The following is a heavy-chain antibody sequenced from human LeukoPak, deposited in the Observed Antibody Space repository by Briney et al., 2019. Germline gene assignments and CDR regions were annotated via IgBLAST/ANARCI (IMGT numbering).Heavy chain of an antibody. D-gene: IGHD5-24*01. CDR1: GFTVNNKY. CDR2: IYNDGRT. CDR3: ARNFRDGYNNSFDY. J-gene: IGHJ4*02. V-gene: IGHV3-66*02. Sequence: SGGSLRLSCAASGFTVNNKYMTWVRQAPGKGLEWVSLIYNDGRTYYADSVKGRCTISRDNSKNTLYLQMNSLRAEDTAVYYCARNFRDGYNNSFDYWGQGTLVTVSS.